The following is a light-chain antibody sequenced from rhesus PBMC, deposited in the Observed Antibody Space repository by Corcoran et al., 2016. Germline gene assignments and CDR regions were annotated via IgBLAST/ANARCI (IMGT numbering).Light chain of an antibody. CDR2: GAS. Sequence: EIVVTQSPATLSLSPGERATLSCRASQSVDSYLAWYQQKPGQAPRLLVYGASSRATGIPDRFSGSGSGKDFTLTISSLEPEDVGVYYCQQSSDFWTFGQGTKVEIK. J-gene: IGKJ1*01. V-gene: IGKV3-24*04. CDR3: QQSSDFWT. CDR1: QSVDSY.